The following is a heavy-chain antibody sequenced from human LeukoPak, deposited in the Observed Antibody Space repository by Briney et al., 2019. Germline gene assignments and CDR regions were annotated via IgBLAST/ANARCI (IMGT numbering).Heavy chain of an antibody. CDR1: GYSISSGYY. J-gene: IGHJ4*02. CDR3: ARERGATRVDY. V-gene: IGHV4-38-2*02. Sequence: TSETLSLTWTVAGYSISSGYYWGWIRQPPGKGLEWIGSIYHSGSTYYNPSLKSRVTISVDKSKNQFSLKLSSVTAADTAVYYCARERGATRVDYWGQGTLVTVSS. D-gene: IGHD1-26*01. CDR2: IYHSGST.